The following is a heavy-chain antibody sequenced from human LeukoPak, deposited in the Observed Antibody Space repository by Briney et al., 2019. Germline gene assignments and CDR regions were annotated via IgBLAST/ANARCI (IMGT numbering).Heavy chain of an antibody. CDR2: ISGSGGST. V-gene: IGHV3-23*01. J-gene: IGHJ4*02. D-gene: IGHD6-13*01. CDR3: AKDRVTAAGYYFDY. Sequence: GGSLRLSCAASGFTFSSYAMNWVRQAPGKGLEWVSSISGSGGSTYSADSVKGRFTISRDNSKNTLYLQMNSLRAEDTAVYYCAKDRVTAAGYYFDYWGQGTLVTVSS. CDR1: GFTFSSYA.